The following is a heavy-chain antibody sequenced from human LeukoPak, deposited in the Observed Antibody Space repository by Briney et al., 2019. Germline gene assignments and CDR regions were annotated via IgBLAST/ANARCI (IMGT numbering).Heavy chain of an antibody. CDR2: IYYSGST. Sequence: SETLSLTCTVSGGSISSYYWSWIRQPPGKGLEWIGYIYYSGSTNYNPSLKSRVTISVDTSKNQFSLKLSSVTAADTAVYYCARVAQDIPPFGYYDSSGYYSFDCWGQGTLVTVSS. CDR3: ARVAQDIPPFGYYDSSGYYSFDC. CDR1: GGSISSYY. D-gene: IGHD3-22*01. V-gene: IGHV4-59*01. J-gene: IGHJ4*02.